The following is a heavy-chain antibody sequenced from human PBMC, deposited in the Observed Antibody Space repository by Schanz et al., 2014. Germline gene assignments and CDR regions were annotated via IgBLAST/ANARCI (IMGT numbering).Heavy chain of an antibody. CDR2: ISASGGDT. CDR3: AKVRYSSGWRGDYFDE. CDR1: GFPFSDYF. V-gene: IGHV3-23*04. Sequence: VQLVDSGGGLVKPGGSLRLSCTASGFPFSDYFMAWIRQPPGRGLEWLSVISASGGDTYYADSVKGRFTISRDNSKNTLYLQMNSLRAEDTAVYYCAKVRYSSGWRGDYFDEWGQGTLVTVSS. D-gene: IGHD6-25*01. J-gene: IGHJ4*02.